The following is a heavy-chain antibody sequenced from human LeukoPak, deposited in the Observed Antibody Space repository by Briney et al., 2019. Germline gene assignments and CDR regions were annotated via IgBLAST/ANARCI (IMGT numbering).Heavy chain of an antibody. CDR2: IKQDGSEK. D-gene: IGHD4-17*01. Sequence: GGSLRLSCAASRFTFSSYWMSWVRQAPGKGLEWVANIKQDGSEKYYVDSVKGRFTISSDNAKNSLYLQMNSLRAEDTAVYYCARDAPYYGAVDYWGQGTLVTVSS. CDR1: RFTFSSYW. CDR3: ARDAPYYGAVDY. V-gene: IGHV3-7*01. J-gene: IGHJ4*02.